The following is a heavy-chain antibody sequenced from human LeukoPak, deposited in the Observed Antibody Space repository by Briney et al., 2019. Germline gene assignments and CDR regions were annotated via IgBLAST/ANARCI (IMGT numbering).Heavy chain of an antibody. Sequence: PGGSLRLSCAASGFTFSDYYMSWIRQAPGKGLEGVSYISSSSSYTTYADSVKGRFTISRDNAKNSLHLQMNSLRAEDTAVYYCAREEGSYDILTGYPDYWGQGTLVTVSS. CDR2: ISSSSSYT. CDR1: GFTFSDYY. J-gene: IGHJ4*02. V-gene: IGHV3-11*05. D-gene: IGHD3-9*01. CDR3: AREEGSYDILTGYPDY.